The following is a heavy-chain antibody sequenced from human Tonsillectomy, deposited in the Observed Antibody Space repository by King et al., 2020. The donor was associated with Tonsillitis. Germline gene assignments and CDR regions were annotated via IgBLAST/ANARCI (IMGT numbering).Heavy chain of an antibody. D-gene: IGHD3-9*01. V-gene: IGHV4-59*01. CDR3: ARCTYDILTGCCFDI. J-gene: IGHJ3*02. Sequence: VQLQESGPGLVKPSETLSLTCTVSGGSISSYYWSWIRQPPGKGLEWIGYIYYSGSTNYNPSLKSRVTISVDTSKNQFSLKLSSVTAADTAVYYCARCTYDILTGCCFDIWGQGTMVTVSS. CDR2: IYYSGST. CDR1: GGSISSYY.